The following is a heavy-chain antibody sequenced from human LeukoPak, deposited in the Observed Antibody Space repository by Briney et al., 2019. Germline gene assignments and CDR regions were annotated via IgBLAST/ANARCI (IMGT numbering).Heavy chain of an antibody. Sequence: GGSLRLSCAASGSTFSNAWMSWVRQAPGKGLEWVGRIKSKTDGGTTDYAAPVKDRFTISRDDSKDTLYLQMNSLKTEDTAVYFCTTFLFTSGYHYWGQGTLVTVSS. D-gene: IGHD3-22*01. CDR3: TTFLFTSGYHY. CDR2: IKSKTDGGTT. J-gene: IGHJ4*02. CDR1: GSTFSNAW. V-gene: IGHV3-15*01.